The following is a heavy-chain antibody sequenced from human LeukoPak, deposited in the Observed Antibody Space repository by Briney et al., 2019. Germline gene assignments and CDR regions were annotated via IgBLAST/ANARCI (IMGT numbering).Heavy chain of an antibody. CDR2: IYYSGST. CDR3: ARDRWARYYYYYYMDV. J-gene: IGHJ6*03. D-gene: IGHD1-26*01. CDR1: GGSISSSSYY. V-gene: IGHV4-39*07. Sequence: SETLSLTCTVSGGSISSSSYYWGWIRQPPAKGLEWIGSIYYSGSTYYNPSLKSRVTISVDTSKNQFSLKLSSVTAADTAVYYCARDRWARYYYYYYMDVWGKGTTVTVSS.